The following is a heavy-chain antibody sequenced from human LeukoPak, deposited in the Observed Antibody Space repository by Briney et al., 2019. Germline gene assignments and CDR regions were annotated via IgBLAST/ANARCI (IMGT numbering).Heavy chain of an antibody. J-gene: IGHJ4*02. CDR2: INPNTGGT. V-gene: IGHV1-2*04. Sequence: GASVKVSCKASGYTFIGYYIHWVRQAPGRGLEWVGWINPNTGGTNRAQKFQGWVTMTRDTSISTVHMELSRLKSDDTAVYFCARDKGGGVVGTMDNWGQGTLVTVSS. CDR3: ARDKGGGVVGTMDN. D-gene: IGHD2-21*01. CDR1: GYTFIGYY.